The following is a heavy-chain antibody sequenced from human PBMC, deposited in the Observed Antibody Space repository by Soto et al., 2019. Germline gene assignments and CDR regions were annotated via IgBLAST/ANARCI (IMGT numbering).Heavy chain of an antibody. CDR3: ARDFGVGWRPQHPGLFVSWFDR. J-gene: IGHJ5*02. CDR2: VYYSGST. Sequence: QVQLQESGPGLVKPSQTLSLTCTVSGGSISSGDYYWSWIRQPPGKGLEWIGYVYYSGSTYYNPSRKSRVTVSVDTCTNEFPLKLSSGSAADTAVYYCARDFGVGWRPQHPGLFVSWFDRWGQGTLVTVSS. V-gene: IGHV4-30-4*01. CDR1: GGSISSGDYY. D-gene: IGHD3-16*01.